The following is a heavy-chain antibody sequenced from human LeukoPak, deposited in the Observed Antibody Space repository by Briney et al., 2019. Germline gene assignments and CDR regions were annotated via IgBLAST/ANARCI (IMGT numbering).Heavy chain of an antibody. Sequence: GGSLRLSCAASGFTVSSNYMRWVRQAPGKGLEWVSVIYSGGSTYYADSVKGRFTISRDNSKNTLYLQMNSLRAEDTAVYYCARDRRYCSGGSCFHPFDYWGQGTLVTVSS. CDR3: ARDRRYCSGGSCFHPFDY. D-gene: IGHD2-15*01. CDR2: IYSGGST. CDR1: GFTVSSNY. J-gene: IGHJ4*02. V-gene: IGHV3-66*02.